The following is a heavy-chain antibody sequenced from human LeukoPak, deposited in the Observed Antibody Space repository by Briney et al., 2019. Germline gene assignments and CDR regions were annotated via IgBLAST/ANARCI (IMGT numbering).Heavy chain of an antibody. CDR2: ISAYNGNT. CDR3: ARSGDRPPYYYYGMDV. J-gene: IGHJ6*02. CDR1: GYTFTSYG. V-gene: IGHV1-18*01. D-gene: IGHD7-27*01. Sequence: ASVTVSCKASGYTFTSYGISWVRQAPGQGLEWMGWISAYNGNTNYAQKLQGRVTMTTDTSTSTAYMELRSPRSDDTAVYYCARSGDRPPYYYYGMDVWGQGTTVTVSS.